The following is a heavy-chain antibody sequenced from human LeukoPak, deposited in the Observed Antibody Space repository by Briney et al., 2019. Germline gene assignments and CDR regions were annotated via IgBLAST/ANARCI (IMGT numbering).Heavy chain of an antibody. J-gene: IGHJ5*02. CDR3: AKDLSRAVAADWFDP. CDR2: ISSGGTT. V-gene: IGHV3-23*01. Sequence: GGSLRLSCAASGFTSSSYAMSWVRQAPGKGLAWVSTISSGGTTYYADSVKGRFTISRDNSKNTLYLQMTNLRAADTAVYYCAKDLSRAVAADWFDPWDQGSLVTVSS. CDR1: GFTSSSYA. D-gene: IGHD6-19*01.